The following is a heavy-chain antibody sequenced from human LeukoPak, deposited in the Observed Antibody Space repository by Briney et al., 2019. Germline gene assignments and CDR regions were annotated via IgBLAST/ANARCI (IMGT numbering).Heavy chain of an antibody. CDR2: IIPTFGTA. CDR3: ARGSESQLLLFDY. J-gene: IGHJ4*02. V-gene: IGHV1-69*13. CDR1: GGTFSSYA. D-gene: IGHD2-15*01. Sequence: SVKVSCKASGGTFSSYAISWVRQAPGQGLEWMGGIIPTFGTANYAQKFQGRVTITADESTSTAYMELSSLRSEDTAVYYCARGSESQLLLFDYWGQGTLVTVSS.